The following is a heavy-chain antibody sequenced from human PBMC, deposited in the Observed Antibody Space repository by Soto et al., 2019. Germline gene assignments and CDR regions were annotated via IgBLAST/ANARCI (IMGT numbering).Heavy chain of an antibody. V-gene: IGHV3-23*01. D-gene: IGHD3-10*01. Sequence: EVQLLESGGGLVQPGGSLTLSCVASGFTFSNYAMSWVRQAPGKGLEWVSAISGSDGSTYYADSVKGRFTISRDNSKNTLSLQMHSLRAEDTAVYYCAKDSRVTMVRGVIIPPGYWGQGTLVTFSS. CDR1: GFTFSNYA. CDR3: AKDSRVTMVRGVIIPPGY. CDR2: ISGSDGST. J-gene: IGHJ4*02.